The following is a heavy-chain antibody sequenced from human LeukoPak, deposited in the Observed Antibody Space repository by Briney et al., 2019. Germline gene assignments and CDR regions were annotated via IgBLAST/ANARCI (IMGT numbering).Heavy chain of an antibody. CDR3: AKDKAVEMATMFDY. CDR1: GFTFSSYA. V-gene: IGHV3-23*01. CDR2: ISGSGGST. Sequence: GGSLRLSCAASGFTFSSYAMSWVRQAPGKGLEWVSAISGSGGSTYYADSVKGRLTISRDNSRNTLYLQMNSLRAEDTAVYYCAKDKAVEMATMFDYWGQGTLVTVSS. D-gene: IGHD5-24*01. J-gene: IGHJ4*02.